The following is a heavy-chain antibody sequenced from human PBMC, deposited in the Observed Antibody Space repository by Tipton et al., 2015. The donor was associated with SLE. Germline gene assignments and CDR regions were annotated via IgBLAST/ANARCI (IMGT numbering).Heavy chain of an antibody. V-gene: IGHV4-39*07. J-gene: IGHJ4*01. CDR3: ARTPSFTSGTD. CDR2: VYYSGST. D-gene: IGHD1-14*01. Sequence: TLSLTCSVSGASISSSGYYWGWIRQPPGKGLEWIGSVYYSGSTYYNPSLKSRVTISVDTSKNHSSLKLSSVTAADTAVYYCARTPSFTSGTDWGQGTLVTVSS. CDR1: GASISSSGYY.